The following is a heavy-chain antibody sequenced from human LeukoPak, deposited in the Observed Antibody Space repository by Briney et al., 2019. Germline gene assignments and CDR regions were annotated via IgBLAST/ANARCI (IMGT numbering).Heavy chain of an antibody. V-gene: IGHV4-39*07. J-gene: IGHJ6*03. CDR1: GGSISSSSYY. Sequence: SETLSLTCTVSGGSISSSSYYWGWIRQPPGKGLEWIGSIYYSGSTYYNPSLKSRVTISVDTSKNQFSLKLSSVTAADTAVYYCARAPGRRWNYYYYMDVWGKGTTVTVSS. CDR2: IYYSGST. CDR3: ARAPGRRWNYYYYMDV. D-gene: IGHD3-16*01.